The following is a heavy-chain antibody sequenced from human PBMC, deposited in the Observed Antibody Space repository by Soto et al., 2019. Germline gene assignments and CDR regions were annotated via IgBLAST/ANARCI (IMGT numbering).Heavy chain of an antibody. Sequence: QITLRESGPALVKPTQTLTLTCTFSGFSLTTSGEAVAWIRQPPGKALEWLGIIYWDDDKRYSPSLSNSITFTKDTSKNQVFLSMADVDHSDTATYYCAHTVAGTSGRDLDYWGQGTRVTVSS. CDR3: AHTVAGTSGRDLDY. D-gene: IGHD2-21*02. CDR1: GFSLTTSGEA. V-gene: IGHV2-5*02. J-gene: IGHJ4*02. CDR2: IYWDDDK.